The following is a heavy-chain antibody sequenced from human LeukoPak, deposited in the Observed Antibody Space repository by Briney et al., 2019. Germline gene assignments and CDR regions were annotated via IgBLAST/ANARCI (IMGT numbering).Heavy chain of an antibody. CDR3: ARPRSSGWTPQFDP. Sequence: SETLSLTCTVSGGSISSSSYYWGWIRQPPGKGLEWIGSIYYSGSTYHNPSLKSRVTISVDTSKNQFSLKLSSVTAADTAVYYCARPRSSGWTPQFDPWGQGTLVTVSS. CDR2: IYYSGST. V-gene: IGHV4-39*01. J-gene: IGHJ5*02. D-gene: IGHD6-19*01. CDR1: GGSISSSSYY.